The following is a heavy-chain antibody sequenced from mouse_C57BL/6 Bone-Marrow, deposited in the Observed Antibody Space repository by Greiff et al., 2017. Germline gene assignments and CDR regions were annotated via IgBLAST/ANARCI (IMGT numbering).Heavy chain of an antibody. CDR3: AKIWLPYYAMDY. Sequence: QVQLQQSGPGLVQPSQSLSITCTVSGFSLTSYGVHWVRQSPGKGLEWLGVIWRGGSTDYNAAFMSRLSITQDNSKSQVFFKMNSLQADDTAIYYCAKIWLPYYAMDYWGQGTSVTVSS. D-gene: IGHD2-2*01. V-gene: IGHV2-5*01. CDR2: IWRGGST. CDR1: GFSLTSYG. J-gene: IGHJ4*01.